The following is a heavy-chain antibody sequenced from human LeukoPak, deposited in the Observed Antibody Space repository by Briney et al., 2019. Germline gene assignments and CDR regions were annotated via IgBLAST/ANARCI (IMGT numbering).Heavy chain of an antibody. CDR2: IRYDGSDK. CDR1: GFTFSSYA. V-gene: IGHV3-30*02. Sequence: GGSLRLSCAASGFTFSSYAMHWVRQAPGKGLEWVAFIRYDGSDKYYADSVKGRFTISRDNSKNTLYLQMNSLRAEDTAVYYCAKVAASKGGIQLWVLNYWGQGTLVTVSS. J-gene: IGHJ4*02. CDR3: AKVAASKGGIQLWVLNY. D-gene: IGHD5-18*01.